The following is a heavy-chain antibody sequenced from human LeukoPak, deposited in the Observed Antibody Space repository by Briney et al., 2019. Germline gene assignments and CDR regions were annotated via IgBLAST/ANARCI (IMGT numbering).Heavy chain of an antibody. CDR1: GYSISSGYY. J-gene: IGHJ4*02. V-gene: IGHV4-38-2*02. CDR2: IYHSGST. D-gene: IGHD3-16*02. CDR3: ASKVVSPPNYFEN. Sequence: PSETLSLTCTVSGYSISSGYYWGWIRQPPGKGLEWIGSIYHSGSTYYNPSLKSRVTISVDTSKNQFSLKLSSVTAADTAVYYCASKVVSPPNYFENWGQGTLVTVSS.